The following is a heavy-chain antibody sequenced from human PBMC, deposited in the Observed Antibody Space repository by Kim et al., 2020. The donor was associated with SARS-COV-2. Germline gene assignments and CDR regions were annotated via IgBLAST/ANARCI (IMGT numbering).Heavy chain of an antibody. J-gene: IGHJ4*02. D-gene: IGHD6-19*01. V-gene: IGHV3-53*01. CDR3: ARQGDWSGWDY. CDR2: T. Sequence: TYDADSVKGRFSISRDSAKNMVYRQMDSLRAEDTAVYFCARQGDWSGWDYWGQGTLVTVSS.